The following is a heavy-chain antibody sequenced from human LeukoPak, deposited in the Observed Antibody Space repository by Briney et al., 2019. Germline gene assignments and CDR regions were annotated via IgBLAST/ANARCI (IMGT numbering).Heavy chain of an antibody. CDR1: GGSISSSSYY. D-gene: IGHD3-10*01. CDR2: IYYSGST. Sequence: SETLSLTCTVSGGSISSSSYYWGWIRQPPGKGLEWIGSIYYSGSTYYNPSLKSRVTISVDTSKNQFSLKLSSVTAADTAVYYCAVSWGSGGNWFDSWGQGTLVTVSS. V-gene: IGHV4-39*07. J-gene: IGHJ5*01. CDR3: AVSWGSGGNWFDS.